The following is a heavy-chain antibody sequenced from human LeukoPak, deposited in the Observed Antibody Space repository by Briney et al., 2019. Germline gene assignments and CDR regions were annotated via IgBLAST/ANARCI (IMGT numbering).Heavy chain of an antibody. CDR2: INHSGST. CDR1: GGSFSGYY. D-gene: IGHD3-10*01. V-gene: IGHV4-34*01. CDR3: ARGRVWVLLWFGEDFDY. Sequence: PSETLSLTCAVYGGSFSGYYWSWIRQPPGKGLEWIGEINHSGSTNYNPSLKSRVTISVDTSKNQFSLKLSSVTAADTAVYYCARGRVWVLLWFGEDFDYWGQGTLVTVSS. J-gene: IGHJ4*02.